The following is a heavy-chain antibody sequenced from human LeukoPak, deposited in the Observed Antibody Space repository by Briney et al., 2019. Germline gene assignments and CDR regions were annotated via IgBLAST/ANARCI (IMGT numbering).Heavy chain of an antibody. CDR1: GFTFSSYW. V-gene: IGHV3-74*01. Sequence: HPGGSLRLSCAASGFTFSSYWMHWVRQAPGKGLVWVSRINSDGSSTSYADSVKGRFTISRDNAKNTLYLQMNSLKTEDTAVYYCTRHRNSDYSFDYWGQGTLVTVSS. CDR3: TRHRNSDYSFDY. CDR2: INSDGSST. J-gene: IGHJ4*02. D-gene: IGHD1-14*01.